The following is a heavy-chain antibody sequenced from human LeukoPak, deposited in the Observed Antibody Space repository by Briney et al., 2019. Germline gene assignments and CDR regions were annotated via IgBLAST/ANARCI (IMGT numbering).Heavy chain of an antibody. V-gene: IGHV3-23*01. CDR2: XXGXGAGT. J-gene: IGHJ4*02. CDR3: AKDPTYHYGSGSPTVPYYFDY. D-gene: IGHD3-10*01. CDR1: GCTFSTXX. Sequence: SGCTFSTXXXXXVRXAPGKGXXXXXXXXGXGAGTHYADSVKGRVTISTDNSKTTVHLQMNSLRAEDTAVYYCAKDPTYHYGSGSPTVPYYFDYWGQGTLVTVSS.